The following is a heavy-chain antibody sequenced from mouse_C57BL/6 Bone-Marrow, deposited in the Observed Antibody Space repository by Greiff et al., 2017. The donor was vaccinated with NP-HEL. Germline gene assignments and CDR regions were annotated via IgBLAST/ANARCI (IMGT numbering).Heavy chain of an antibody. Sequence: QVQLQQPGAELVKPGASVKMSCKASGYTFTSYWITWVKQRPGQGLEWLGDIYPGSGSTNYNEKFQSKATLTVDSSSSTAYMQLSSLTSEDSAVYCCAPLYYGRSDWYCGVWGKGATVTVSS. CDR3: APLYYGRSDWYCGV. CDR1: GYTFTSYW. D-gene: IGHD1-1*01. CDR2: IYPGSGST. V-gene: IGHV1-55*01. J-gene: IGHJ1*03.